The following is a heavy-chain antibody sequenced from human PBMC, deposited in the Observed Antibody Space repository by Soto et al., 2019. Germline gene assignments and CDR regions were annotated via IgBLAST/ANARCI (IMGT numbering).Heavy chain of an antibody. D-gene: IGHD3-10*01. CDR1: GGSISSSSYY. CDR3: ASARGRHYYYGMDV. CDR2: IYYSWSS. V-gene: IGHV4-39*01. J-gene: IGHJ6*02. Sequence: SDTLSLTCPVSGGSISSSSYYWGWIRQPPGKGLEWIGSIYYSWSSYYNPSLKSRVTISVDTSKNQFSLKLSSVTAADSAVYYCASARGRHYYYGMDVWGQGTTVTVSS.